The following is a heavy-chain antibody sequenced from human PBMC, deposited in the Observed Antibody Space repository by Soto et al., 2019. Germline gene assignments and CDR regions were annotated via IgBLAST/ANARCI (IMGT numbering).Heavy chain of an antibody. CDR3: ARLHYYGSGSPSMVSYYYYGMDV. CDR1: GGSISSSSYY. CDR2: IYYSGST. J-gene: IGHJ6*02. D-gene: IGHD3-10*01. V-gene: IGHV4-39*01. Sequence: SETLSLTCTVSGGSISSSSYYWGWIRQPPGKGLEWIGSIYYSGSTYYNPSLKSRVTISVDTSKNQFSLKLSSVTAADTAVYYCARLHYYGSGSPSMVSYYYYGMDVWGQGTTVTVSS.